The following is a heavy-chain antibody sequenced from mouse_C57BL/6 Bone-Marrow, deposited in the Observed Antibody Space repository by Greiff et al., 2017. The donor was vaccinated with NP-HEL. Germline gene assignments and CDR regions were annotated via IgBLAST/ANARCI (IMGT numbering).Heavy chain of an antibody. V-gene: IGHV1-15*01. CDR3: TGLGFYAMDY. J-gene: IGHJ4*01. Sequence: VKLVESGAELVRPGASVTLSCKASGYTFTDYEMHWVKQTPVHGLEWIGAIDPETGGTAYNQKFKGKAILTADKSSSTAYMELRSLTSEDSAVYYCTGLGFYAMDYWGQGTSVTVSS. D-gene: IGHD3-3*01. CDR2: IDPETGGT. CDR1: GYTFTDYE.